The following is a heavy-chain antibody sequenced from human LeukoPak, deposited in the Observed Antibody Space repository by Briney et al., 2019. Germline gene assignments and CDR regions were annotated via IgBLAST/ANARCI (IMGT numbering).Heavy chain of an antibody. V-gene: IGHV3-23*01. CDR1: GFTFSSHG. CDR2: ISGSGGST. Sequence: GGSLRLSCAASGFTFSSHGMCWVRQAPGRGLEWVSAISGSGGSTYYADSVKGRFTISRDNAKNSLYLQMNSLRAEDTAVYYCARNFEYSSSRDYWGQGTLVTVSS. D-gene: IGHD6-6*01. J-gene: IGHJ4*02. CDR3: ARNFEYSSSRDY.